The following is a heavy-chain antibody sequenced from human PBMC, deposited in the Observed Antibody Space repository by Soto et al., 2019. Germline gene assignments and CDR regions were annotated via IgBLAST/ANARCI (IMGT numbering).Heavy chain of an antibody. CDR1: GGTFGSYA. CDR2: IIPIPGTA. CDR3: ARSQGSSTSLEIYYYYYYGMDV. V-gene: IGHV1-69*01. Sequence: QVQLVQSGAEVKKPGSSVKVSCTASGGTFGSYAISWVRQAPGQGLEWMGGIIPIPGTANYAQKFQGSVTIAADESTSTAYMELSSLRSEDTAVYYCARSQGSSTSLEIYYYYYYGMDVWGQGTKVTVSS. D-gene: IGHD2-2*01. J-gene: IGHJ6*02.